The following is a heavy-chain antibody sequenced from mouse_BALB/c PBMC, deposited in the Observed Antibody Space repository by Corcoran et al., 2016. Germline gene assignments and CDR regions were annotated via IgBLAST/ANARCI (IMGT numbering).Heavy chain of an antibody. D-gene: IGHD2-1*01. CDR1: GYTFSSYW. CDR2: ILPGSGIT. Sequence: QVQLQQSGAELMKPGASVKISCKATGYTFSSYWIEWVKQRPGHGLEWIGEILPGSGITNYNEKFKGKATFTADTSSNTAYMQLSSLTSEDSAVYYCARWGGNFYAMDYWGQGTSVTVSS. CDR3: ARWGGNFYAMDY. V-gene: IGHV1-9*01. J-gene: IGHJ4*01.